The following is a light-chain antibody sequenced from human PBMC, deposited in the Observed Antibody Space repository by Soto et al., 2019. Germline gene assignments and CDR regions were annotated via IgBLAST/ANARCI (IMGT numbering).Light chain of an antibody. CDR2: EVS. CDR1: SSDIGGSDY. J-gene: IGLJ3*02. V-gene: IGLV2-14*01. Sequence: QSALTQAASVSGSPGQSITISCTGTSSDIGGSDYVSWYQKHPGKAPKVIMYEVSDRPSGVSDRFSGSKSGNTASLTISGLQAEDEADYYCSSYVTSGTLVFGGGTKVTVL. CDR3: SSYVTSGTLV.